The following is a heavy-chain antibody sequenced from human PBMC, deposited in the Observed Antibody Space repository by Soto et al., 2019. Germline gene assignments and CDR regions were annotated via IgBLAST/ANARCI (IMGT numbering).Heavy chain of an antibody. CDR2: FDPEDGET. CDR1: GYTLTELS. D-gene: IGHD3-3*01. J-gene: IGHJ5*02. V-gene: IGHV1-24*01. CDR3: ARTNDFWSGYSPGRWFDP. Sequence: ASVKVSCKVSGYTLTELSMHWVRQAPGKGLEWMGGFDPEDGETKYAQKFQGRVTMTEDTSTDTAYMELSSLRSEDTAVYYCARTNDFWSGYSPGRWFDPWGQGTLVTVSS.